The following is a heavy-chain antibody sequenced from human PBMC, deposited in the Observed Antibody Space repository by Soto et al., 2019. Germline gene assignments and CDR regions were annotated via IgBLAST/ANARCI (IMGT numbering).Heavy chain of an antibody. CDR1: GGSINSGDYY. V-gene: IGHV4-30-4*01. CDR3: SRDGWQGVDV. Sequence: QVQLQESGPGLVKPSQTLSLTCTVSGGSINSGDYYWSWIRQPPGKGLEWIGYIYYTGTTYYNPSLKSRVTISIDTSQNQFFLTLGSVTAADTAVYFCSRDGWQGVDVWGQGTTVTVSS. J-gene: IGHJ6*02. D-gene: IGHD2-15*01. CDR2: IYYTGTT.